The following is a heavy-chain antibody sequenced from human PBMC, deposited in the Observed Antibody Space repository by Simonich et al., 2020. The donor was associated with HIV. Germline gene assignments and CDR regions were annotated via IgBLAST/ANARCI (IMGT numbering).Heavy chain of an antibody. V-gene: IGHV4-34*01. CDR2: INHSGRT. D-gene: IGHD2-2*01. CDR3: ARGFYQRLYYFDY. J-gene: IGHJ4*02. Sequence: QVQLQQWGAGLLKPSETLSLTCAVYGGSFSGYYWSWIRQPPGKGLEWIGEINHSGRTNYNPSLKSRVTISVDTSKNQFSLKLSSVTAADTAVYYCARGFYQRLYYFDYWCQGTLVTVSS. CDR1: GGSFSGYY.